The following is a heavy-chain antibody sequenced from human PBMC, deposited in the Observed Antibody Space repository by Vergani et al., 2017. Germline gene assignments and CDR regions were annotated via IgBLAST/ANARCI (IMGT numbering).Heavy chain of an antibody. V-gene: IGHV2-70*04. J-gene: IGHJ3*02. CDR3: SRLMETYDILTGYTPGYAFNM. D-gene: IGHD3-9*01. Sequence: QVTLKESGPALVKPTQTLTLTCTFSGFSLSTSGLRVSWIRQPPGKAPEWLARIDWDDDKFYSTSLKTRLTISKDTSKNPVVLTMTNMDPVDTATYYCSRLMETYDILTGYTPGYAFNMSSQASMLTLSS. CDR2: IDWDDDK. CDR1: GFSLSTSGLR.